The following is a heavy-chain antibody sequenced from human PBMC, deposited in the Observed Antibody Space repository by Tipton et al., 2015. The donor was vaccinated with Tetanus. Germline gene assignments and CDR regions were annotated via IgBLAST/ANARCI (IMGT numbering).Heavy chain of an antibody. Sequence: QVQLVQSGAEVKKPGSSVKVSCKASGGTFSSYAISWVRQAPGQEREWMGGIIPIFGTANYAQKFQGRVTINADESTSPAYMELSSLRSEDTAVYYCAKSLPGGSYSLRGYYYYGMDVWGQGTTVTVSS. CDR3: AKSLPGGSYSLRGYYYYGMDV. V-gene: IGHV1-69*12. J-gene: IGHJ6*02. CDR1: GGTFSSYA. CDR2: IIPIFGTA. D-gene: IGHD1-26*01.